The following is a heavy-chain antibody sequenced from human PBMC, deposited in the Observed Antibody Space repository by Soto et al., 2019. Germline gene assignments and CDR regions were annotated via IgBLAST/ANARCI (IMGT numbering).Heavy chain of an antibody. CDR3: AISLLAARPPSHFDY. D-gene: IGHD6-6*01. CDR2: ISSSSSYI. J-gene: IGHJ4*02. V-gene: IGHV3-21*01. Sequence: GGSLRLSCAASGFTFSSYSMNWVRQAPGKGLEWVSSISSSSSYIYYADSVKGRFTISRDSAKNSLYLQMNSLRAEDTAVYYCAISLLAARPPSHFDYWGQGTLVTVSS. CDR1: GFTFSSYS.